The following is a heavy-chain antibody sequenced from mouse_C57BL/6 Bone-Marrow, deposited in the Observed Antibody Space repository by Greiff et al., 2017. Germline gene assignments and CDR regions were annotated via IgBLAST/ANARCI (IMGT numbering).Heavy chain of an antibody. D-gene: IGHD2-4*01. V-gene: IGHV1-26*01. J-gene: IGHJ1*03. CDR2: INPNNGGT. CDR1: GYTFTDYY. Sequence: EVQLQQPGPELVKPGASVKISCKASGYTFTDYYMNWVKQSHGKSLEWIGDINPNNGGTSYNQKFKGKATLTVDKSSSTAYMELRSLTSEDSAVYYCASTYDYDEKDFDVWGTGTTVTVSS. CDR3: ASTYDYDEKDFDV.